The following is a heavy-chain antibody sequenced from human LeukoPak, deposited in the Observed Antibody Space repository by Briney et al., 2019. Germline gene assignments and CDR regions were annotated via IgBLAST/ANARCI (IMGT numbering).Heavy chain of an antibody. J-gene: IGHJ6*02. CDR1: AGSISSYY. D-gene: IGHD3-16*01. CDR3: ARVDEGGYYYYGMDV. CDR2: IYSSGST. Sequence: PSETLSLTCTVSAGSISSYYWSWIRQPPGNGLEWIGYIYSSGSTNYNPSLKSRVTISVDTSKNQFSLKLSSVTAADTAVYYCARVDEGGYYYYGMDVWGQGTTVTVSS. V-gene: IGHV4-59*01.